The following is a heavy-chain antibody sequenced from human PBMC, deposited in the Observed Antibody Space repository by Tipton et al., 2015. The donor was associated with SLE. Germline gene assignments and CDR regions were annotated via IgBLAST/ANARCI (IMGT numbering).Heavy chain of an antibody. J-gene: IGHJ4*02. Sequence: SLRLSCAASGFTFSSNDMHWVRQATGKGLDWVSGIGTAGDTYYPGSVKGRFTSSRENAKNSLYLQMNSLRAEDTAVYYCAKDRGYSGLRAFDYWGQGTLVTVSS. V-gene: IGHV3-13*01. CDR2: IGTAGDT. CDR1: GFTFSSND. CDR3: AKDRGYSGLRAFDY. D-gene: IGHD5-12*01.